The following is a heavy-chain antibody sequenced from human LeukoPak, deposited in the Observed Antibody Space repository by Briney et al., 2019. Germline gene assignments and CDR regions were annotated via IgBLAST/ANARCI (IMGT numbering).Heavy chain of an antibody. CDR3: AREYYYDSSGSGTYYYYYGMDV. V-gene: IGHV4-31*03. D-gene: IGHD3-22*01. CDR1: GVSISSGGYY. Sequence: PSETLSLTCTVSGVSISSGGYYWSWIRQHPGKGLEWIGYIYYSGSTYYNPSLKSRVTISVDTSKNQFSLKLSSVTAADTAVYYCAREYYYDSSGSGTYYYYYGMDVWGQGTTVTVSS. CDR2: IYYSGST. J-gene: IGHJ6*02.